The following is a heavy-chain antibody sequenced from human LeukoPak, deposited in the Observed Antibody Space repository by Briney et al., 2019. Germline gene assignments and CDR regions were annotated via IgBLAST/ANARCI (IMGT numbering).Heavy chain of an antibody. J-gene: IGHJ3*02. Sequence: GGSLRLSCAASGFTFSSHWMSWVRQAPGKGLEWVGLIRSKAYGGTTEYAASVKGRFTISRDDSKSIAYLQMNSLKTEDTAVYYCTREVAAAAWADAFDIWGQGTMVTVSS. CDR2: IRSKAYGGTT. CDR1: GFTFSSHW. CDR3: TREVAAAAWADAFDI. D-gene: IGHD6-13*01. V-gene: IGHV3-49*04.